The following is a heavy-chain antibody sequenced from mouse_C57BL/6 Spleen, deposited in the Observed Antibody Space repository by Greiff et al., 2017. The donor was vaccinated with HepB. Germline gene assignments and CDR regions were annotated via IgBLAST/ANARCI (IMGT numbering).Heavy chain of an antibody. V-gene: IGHV5-6*01. CDR2: ISSGGSYT. CDR3: ARWDPPYGHDY. Sequence: EVKLVESGGDLVKPGGSLKLSCAASGFTFSSYGMSWVRQTPDKRLEWVATISSGGSYTYYPDSVKGRFTISRDKAKNTLYLQMSSLKSEDTAKCYCARWDPPYGHDYWGHGATLTVSS. J-gene: IGHJ2*01. D-gene: IGHD1-1*02. CDR1: GFTFSSYG.